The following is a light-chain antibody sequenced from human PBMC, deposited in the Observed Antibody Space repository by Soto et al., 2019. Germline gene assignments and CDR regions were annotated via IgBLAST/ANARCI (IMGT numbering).Light chain of an antibody. Sequence: QSALTQPASVSGSPGQSITISCTGTGSDVGTYEYVSWYQHHPGKAPKLMIYDVSNRPSGVSDRFSGSKSGNTASLTISGLQAEDEADYYCSSYASNGDVLFGGGTKLTVL. CDR2: DVS. CDR3: SSYASNGDVL. CDR1: GSDVGTYEY. V-gene: IGLV2-14*03. J-gene: IGLJ2*01.